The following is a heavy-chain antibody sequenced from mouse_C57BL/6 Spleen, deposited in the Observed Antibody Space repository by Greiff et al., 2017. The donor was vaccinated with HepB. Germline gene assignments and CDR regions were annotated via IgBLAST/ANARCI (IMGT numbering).Heavy chain of an antibody. J-gene: IGHJ4*01. CDR2: IRNKANGSTT. CDR3: ESYIDAMDY. CDR1: GFTFTDYY. Sequence: EVQVLESGGGLVQPGGSLSLSCAASGFTFTDYYMSWVRQPPGKALEWLGFIRNKANGSTTEYSASVKGQFTISRDTSQSTLYLHMNALRAEDSATYYCESYIDAMDYWGQGTSVTVSS. V-gene: IGHV7-3*01.